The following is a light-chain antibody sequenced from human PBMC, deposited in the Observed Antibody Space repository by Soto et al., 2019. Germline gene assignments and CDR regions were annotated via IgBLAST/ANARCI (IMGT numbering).Light chain of an antibody. Sequence: EIVLTQSPCTLSLSQGERATLSCRASQSVSDSHLAWYHQKPGQPPRLLIYGASNRATGIPDRFSGRGSGTDLTLTIIRLEPEEFATYYCHRPDRSPIFTFCPGTKVDV. J-gene: IGKJ3*01. CDR3: HRPDRSPIFT. CDR1: QSVSDSH. V-gene: IGKV3-20*01. CDR2: GAS.